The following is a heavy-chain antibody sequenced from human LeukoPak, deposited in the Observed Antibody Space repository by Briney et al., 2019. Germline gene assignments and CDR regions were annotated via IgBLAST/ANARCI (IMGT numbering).Heavy chain of an antibody. J-gene: IGHJ5*02. CDR3: ARPRTQYYDILTGFDGFDP. Sequence: GGSLRLSCAVSGFPFTNYWMSWVRQAPGKGLEWVANIKQDGSEKYYVDSVKGRFTISRDNAKNSLYLQMNSLRAEDTAVYYCARPRTQYYDILTGFDGFDPWGQGTLVTVSS. CDR1: GFPFTNYW. D-gene: IGHD3-9*01. V-gene: IGHV3-7*01. CDR2: IKQDGSEK.